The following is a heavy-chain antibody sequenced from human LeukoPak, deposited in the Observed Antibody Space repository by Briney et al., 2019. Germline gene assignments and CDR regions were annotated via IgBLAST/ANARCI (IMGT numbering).Heavy chain of an antibody. Sequence: SETLSLTCTVSGGSISSSSYYWGWIRQPPGKGLEWIGSIYYSGSTYYNPSLKSRVTISVDTSKNQFSLKLSSVTAADTAVYYCARHPLSSSWIDCWGQGTLVTVSS. CDR3: ARHPLSSSWIDC. J-gene: IGHJ5*01. V-gene: IGHV4-39*01. D-gene: IGHD6-13*01. CDR1: GGSISSSSYY. CDR2: IYYSGST.